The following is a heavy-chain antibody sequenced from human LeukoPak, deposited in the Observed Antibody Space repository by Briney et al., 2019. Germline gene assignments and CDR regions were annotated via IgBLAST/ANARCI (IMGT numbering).Heavy chain of an antibody. D-gene: IGHD4-23*01. Sequence: GGSLRLSCAASGFTFSDYWMTWVRQAPGKGLERLATIKKDGSEKYYVDSVKGRFTISRDNAKNSLDLQMNSLRAEDAAVYYCVRGNDYGGPHYWGQGTLVTVSS. CDR3: VRGNDYGGPHY. J-gene: IGHJ4*02. CDR1: GFTFSDYW. V-gene: IGHV3-7*01. CDR2: IKKDGSEK.